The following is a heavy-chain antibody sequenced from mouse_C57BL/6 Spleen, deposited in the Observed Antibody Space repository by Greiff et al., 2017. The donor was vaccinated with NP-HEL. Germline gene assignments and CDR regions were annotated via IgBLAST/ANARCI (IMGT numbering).Heavy chain of an antibody. V-gene: IGHV1-15*01. CDR1: GYTFTDYE. Sequence: QVHVKQSGAELVRPGASVTLSCKASGYTFTDYEMHWVKQTPVHGLEWIGAIDPETGGTAYNQKFKGKAILTADKSSSTAYMELRSLTSEDSAVYYCTRSRDGYGLCDYWGQGTTLTVSS. CDR3: TRSRDGYGLCDY. CDR2: IDPETGGT. D-gene: IGHD2-2*01. J-gene: IGHJ2*01.